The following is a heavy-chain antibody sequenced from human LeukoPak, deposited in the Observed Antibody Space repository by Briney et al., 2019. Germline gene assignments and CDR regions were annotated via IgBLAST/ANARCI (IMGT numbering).Heavy chain of an antibody. CDR1: GGSISSSSYY. D-gene: IGHD2-2*01. J-gene: IGHJ5*02. CDR3: ARERKYCSSTSCAWAGFGDWFDP. CDR2: IYYSGSA. Sequence: PSETLSLTCTVSGGSISSSSYYWGWIRQPPGKGLEWIGSIYYSGSAYYNPSLKSRVTISVDTSKNQFSLKLSSMTAADTAVYYCARERKYCSSTSCAWAGFGDWFDPWGQGTLVTVSS. V-gene: IGHV4-39*07.